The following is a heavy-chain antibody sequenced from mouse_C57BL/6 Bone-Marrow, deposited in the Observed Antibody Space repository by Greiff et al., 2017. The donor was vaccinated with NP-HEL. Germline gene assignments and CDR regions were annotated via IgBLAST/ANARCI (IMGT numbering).Heavy chain of an antibody. CDR1: GYTFTSYG. J-gene: IGHJ1*03. CDR2: IYPRSGNT. D-gene: IGHD1-1*02. V-gene: IGHV1-81*01. Sequence: VKLQESGAELARPGASVKLSCKASGYTFTSYGISWVKQRTGQGLEWIGEIYPRSGNTYYNEKFKGKATLTADKSSSTAYMELRSLTSEDSAVYFFAICGGADWYFDVWGTGTGVTVSA. CDR3: AICGGADWYFDV.